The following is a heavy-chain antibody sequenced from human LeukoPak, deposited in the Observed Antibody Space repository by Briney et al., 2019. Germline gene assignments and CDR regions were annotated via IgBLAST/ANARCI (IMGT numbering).Heavy chain of an antibody. J-gene: IGHJ4*02. CDR2: INGDGSET. CDR1: GFTFSSFW. V-gene: IGHV3-74*01. D-gene: IGHD3-16*01. Sequence: GGSLRLSCAASGFTFSSFWIYWVSHAPGKGLVWVSRINGDGSETIYADSVKGRFTISRDNAKNTVYLQMNSLRAEDTAVYYCARVRMGDDFNPFDYWGQGTLVTVSS. CDR3: ARVRMGDDFNPFDY.